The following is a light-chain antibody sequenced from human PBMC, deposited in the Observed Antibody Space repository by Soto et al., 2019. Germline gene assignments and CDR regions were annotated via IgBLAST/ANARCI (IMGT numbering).Light chain of an antibody. CDR2: WAS. J-gene: IGKJ4*01. CDR1: QSVLYSSNNKNY. Sequence: DIVMTQSPDSLAVSLGERATINCKSSQSVLYSSNNKNYLAWYQQKPGQPPKLLIYWASTRESGVPDRFSGSGSGTDVTLTISSLQAEDVAVYCCQQYYSIPFTFGGGTKVEIK. V-gene: IGKV4-1*01. CDR3: QQYYSIPFT.